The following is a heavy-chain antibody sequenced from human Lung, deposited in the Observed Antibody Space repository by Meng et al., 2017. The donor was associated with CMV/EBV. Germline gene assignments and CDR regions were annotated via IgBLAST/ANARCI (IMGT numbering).Heavy chain of an antibody. CDR3: ARGSGYYGSGSYYSRYYYGMDV. CDR1: GGSSSSYY. D-gene: IGHD3-10*01. V-gene: IGHV4-59*01. CDR2: IYYSGST. Sequence: SQXXXLTXAVSGGSSSSYYWSWIRQPPGKRLEWIGYIYYSGSTSYNPSLKSRVTISVDTSKNQFSLKLSSVTAADTAVYYCARGSGYYGSGSYYSRYYYGMDVWXQGTXVTVSS. J-gene: IGHJ6*02.